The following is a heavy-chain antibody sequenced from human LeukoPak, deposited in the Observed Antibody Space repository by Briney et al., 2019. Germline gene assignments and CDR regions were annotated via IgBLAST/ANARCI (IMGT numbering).Heavy chain of an antibody. CDR1: GYTFTGYY. D-gene: IGHD6-6*01. CDR3: ARVRGLIAARPIDY. Sequence: ASVKVSCKASGYTFTGYYMHWVRQAPGQGLEWMGWINPNSGGTNYAQKFQGRVTMTRDTSISTAYMELSGLRSDDTAVYYCARVRGLIAARPIDYWGQGTLVTVSS. J-gene: IGHJ4*02. CDR2: INPNSGGT. V-gene: IGHV1-2*02.